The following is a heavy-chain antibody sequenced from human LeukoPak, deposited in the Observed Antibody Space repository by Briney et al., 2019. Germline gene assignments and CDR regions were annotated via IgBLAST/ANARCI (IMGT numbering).Heavy chain of an antibody. CDR2: IYSSGST. CDR3: ARHRSAAGLLYYFDY. D-gene: IGHD6-13*01. V-gene: IGHV4-39*01. J-gene: IGHJ4*02. Sequence: PSETLSLTCTVSGGSSSSSSYYWAWIRRPPGKGLECIGTIYSSGSTYYNPSLNSRVTISVDTSKNQFSLNLTSVTAADTAVYYCARHRSAAGLLYYFDYWGQGTLVTVSS. CDR1: GGSSSSSSYY.